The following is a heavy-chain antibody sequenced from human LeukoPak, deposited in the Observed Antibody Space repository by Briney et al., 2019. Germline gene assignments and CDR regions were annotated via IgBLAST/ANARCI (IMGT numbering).Heavy chain of an antibody. CDR3: AREKLLAS. D-gene: IGHD2-15*01. CDR2: ISSSSSTI. J-gene: IGHJ4*02. CDR1: GFTFSTYS. V-gene: IGHV3-48*01. Sequence: GGSLRLSCAVSGFTFSTYSMNWVRQAPEKGLEWVSYISSSSSTIYYADSVKGRFTISRDNAKNSLYLQMKSLRAEDTAVYYCAREKLLASWGQGTLVTVSS.